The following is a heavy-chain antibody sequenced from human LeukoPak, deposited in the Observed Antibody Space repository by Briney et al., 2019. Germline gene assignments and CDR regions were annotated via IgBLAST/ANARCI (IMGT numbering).Heavy chain of an antibody. D-gene: IGHD4-17*01. CDR2: ISTNGGNT. V-gene: IGHV3-64*01. CDR3: ARGMTTVTWAFDI. CDR1: EFTFSNYA. J-gene: IGHJ3*02. Sequence: GGSLRLSCAASEFTFSNYAMHWVRQAPGKGLEYVSAISTNGGNTYYANSVKGRFTISRDNSKNTLYLQMGSLRAEDMAAYYCARGMTTVTWAFDIWSQGTMVTVSS.